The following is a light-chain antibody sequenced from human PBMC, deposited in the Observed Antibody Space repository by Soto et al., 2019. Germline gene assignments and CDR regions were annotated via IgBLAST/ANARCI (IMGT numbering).Light chain of an antibody. CDR2: EVS. CDR1: SSDVGRYNY. J-gene: IGLJ3*02. CDR3: SSYTSSSTWV. Sequence: QSALTQPASVSGSPGQSITISCTGTSSDVGRYNYVSWYQHHPGKAPKLMIYEVSNRPSGVPIRFSGSKSGYAASLTISGLQAEDEADYYCSSYTSSSTWVFGGGTKVTVL. V-gene: IGLV2-14*01.